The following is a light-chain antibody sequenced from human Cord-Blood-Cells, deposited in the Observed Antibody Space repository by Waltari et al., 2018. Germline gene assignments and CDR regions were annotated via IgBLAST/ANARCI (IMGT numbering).Light chain of an antibody. Sequence: DIQMTQSPSTLSASVGDRVTITCRAIQSISSWLAWYQQKPGKAPKPLIYDASNLESGVPSRLSGSGSGPEFTLTISSLQPDDFATYYCQQYNSYLWTFGQGTKVEIK. CDR1: QSISSW. CDR2: DAS. V-gene: IGKV1-5*01. J-gene: IGKJ1*01. CDR3: QQYNSYLWT.